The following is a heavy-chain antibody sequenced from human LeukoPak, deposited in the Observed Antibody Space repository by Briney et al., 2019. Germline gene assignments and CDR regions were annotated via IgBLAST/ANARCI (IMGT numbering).Heavy chain of an antibody. CDR3: AKQAYDSPRTDFDY. CDR1: GFTFSNAW. D-gene: IGHD3-22*01. J-gene: IGHJ4*02. Sequence: GGSLRLSCAASGFTFSNAWMSWVRQAPGKGLEWVSGVSTSGGSTYYADSVKGRFTISRDNSKNTLHLQMNSLRAEDTAIYYCAKQAYDSPRTDFDYWGQGTLVTVSS. V-gene: IGHV3-23*01. CDR2: VSTSGGST.